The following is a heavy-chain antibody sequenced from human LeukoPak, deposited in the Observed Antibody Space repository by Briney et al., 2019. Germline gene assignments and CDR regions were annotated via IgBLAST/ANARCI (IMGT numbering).Heavy chain of an antibody. CDR3: ARDFLGSYYRDDAFDI. CDR2: ISASGGST. CDR1: GFTFSSYA. V-gene: IGHV3-23*01. Sequence: GGSLRLSCAASGFTFSSYAMSWVRQAPGKGLEWVSAISASGGSTYYADSVKGRFTISRDNAKNSLFLQMNSLRAEDTAVYYCARDFLGSYYRDDAFDIWGQGTMVTVSS. D-gene: IGHD1-26*01. J-gene: IGHJ3*02.